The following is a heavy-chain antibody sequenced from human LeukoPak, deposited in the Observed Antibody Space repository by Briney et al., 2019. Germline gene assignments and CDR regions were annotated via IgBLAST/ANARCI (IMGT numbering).Heavy chain of an antibody. J-gene: IGHJ3*01. CDR1: GGSISSSNYY. CDR3: AHFKGGSFDF. CDR2: IYYSGNT. V-gene: IGHV4-39*01. D-gene: IGHD1-26*01. Sequence: SETLSLTCTVSGGSISSSNYYWGWIRQPPGKGLEWIGSIYYSGNTYYNPSLKSRVTISVDTSKNQFSLKLTSVAAADTAVYYCAHFKGGSFDFWGQGTMVTVSS.